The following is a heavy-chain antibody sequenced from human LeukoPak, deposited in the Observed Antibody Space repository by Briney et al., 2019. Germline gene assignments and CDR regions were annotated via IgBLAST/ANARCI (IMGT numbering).Heavy chain of an antibody. CDR3: ARDPMYYYDSSGYHI. CDR2: ISSSSSYI. J-gene: IGHJ4*02. D-gene: IGHD3-22*01. Sequence: GGSLRLSCAASGFSFRTYNMNWVRQAPGKGLEWVSYISSSSSYIYYSDSVKGRFTISRDNAKNSLYLQMNSLRAEDTAVYYCARDPMYYYDSSGYHIWGQGTLVTVSS. V-gene: IGHV3-21*01. CDR1: GFSFRTYN.